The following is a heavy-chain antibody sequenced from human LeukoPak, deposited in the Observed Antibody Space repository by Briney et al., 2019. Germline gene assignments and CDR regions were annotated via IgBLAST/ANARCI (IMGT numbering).Heavy chain of an antibody. J-gene: IGHJ4*02. CDR1: GFTFSSYA. D-gene: IGHD5-24*01. Sequence: PGGSLRLSCAASGFTFSSYAMSWVRQAPGTGLEWVSAISGSGGSTYYADSVKGRFTISRDNSKNTLYLQMNSLRAEDTAVYYCAKRDVEMATIKSSFDYWGQGTLVTVSS. CDR2: ISGSGGST. V-gene: IGHV3-23*01. CDR3: AKRDVEMATIKSSFDY.